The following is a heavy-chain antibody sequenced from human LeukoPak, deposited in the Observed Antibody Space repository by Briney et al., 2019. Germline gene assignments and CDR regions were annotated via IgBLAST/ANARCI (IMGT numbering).Heavy chain of an antibody. Sequence: SETLSLTCTVSGGSISSSSYYWGWIRQPPGKGLEWIGSIYYSGSTYYNPSLKSRVTISVDTSKNQFSLKLSSVTAADTAVYYCARDLFSSSWYGLGYFDYWGQGTLVTVSS. D-gene: IGHD6-13*01. V-gene: IGHV4-39*07. CDR1: GGSISSSSYY. CDR3: ARDLFSSSWYGLGYFDY. CDR2: IYYSGST. J-gene: IGHJ4*02.